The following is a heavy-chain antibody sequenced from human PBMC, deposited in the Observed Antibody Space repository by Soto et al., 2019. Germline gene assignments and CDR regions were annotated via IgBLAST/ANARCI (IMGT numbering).Heavy chain of an antibody. D-gene: IGHD2-8*01. J-gene: IGHJ4*02. CDR2: VHYRGRT. V-gene: IGHV4-28*01. CDR1: GYSISSSNW. CDR3: TRKTDGRNPFDD. Sequence: QVQLKESGPGLVKPSDTLSLSCVVSGYSISSSNWWGWIRQPPGKGLEWIGYVHYRGRTHYNPSLNSRVTMSIHTSKSQFSLKLNSVTAVDTAIYYCTRKTDGRNPFDDWGQGTLVTVSS.